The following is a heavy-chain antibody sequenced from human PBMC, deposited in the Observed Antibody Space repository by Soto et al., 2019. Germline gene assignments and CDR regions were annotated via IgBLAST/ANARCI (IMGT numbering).Heavy chain of an antibody. Sequence: PSETLSLTCTVSGGSISSGDYYWSWIRQPPGKGLEWIGYIYYSGSTYYNPSLKSRVTISVDTSKNQFSLKLSSVTAADTAVYYCAISERRRWLQFGIDYWGQGTLVTVYS. CDR2: IYYSGST. J-gene: IGHJ4*02. CDR3: AISERRRWLQFGIDY. D-gene: IGHD5-12*01. V-gene: IGHV4-30-4*01. CDR1: GGSISSGDYY.